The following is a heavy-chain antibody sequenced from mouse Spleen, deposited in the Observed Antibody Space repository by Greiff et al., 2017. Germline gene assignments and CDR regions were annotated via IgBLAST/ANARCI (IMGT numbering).Heavy chain of an antibody. V-gene: IGHV1-18*01. Sequence: EVKLQQSGPELVKPGASVKIPCKASGYTFTDYNMDWVKQSHGKSLEWIGDINPNNGGTNYNQKFKGKATLTVDKSSSTAYMELRSLTSEDTAVYYCARSGRTEGFAYWGQGTLVTVSA. CDR1: GYTFTDYN. CDR2: INPNNGGT. CDR3: ARSGRTEGFAY. J-gene: IGHJ3*01. D-gene: IGHD1-1*01.